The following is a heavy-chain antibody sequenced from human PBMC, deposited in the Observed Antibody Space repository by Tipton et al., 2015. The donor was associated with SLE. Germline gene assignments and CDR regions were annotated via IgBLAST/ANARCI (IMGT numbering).Heavy chain of an antibody. V-gene: IGHV4-59*01. D-gene: IGHD2-2*01. J-gene: IGHJ6*03. CDR1: GGSISSYY. Sequence: TLSLTCTVSGGSISSYYWSWIRRPPGKGLEWIGYIYYSGSTNYNPSLKSRVTISVDTSKNQFSLKLSSVTAADTAVYYCARGKGYCSSTSCYAYYYYMDVWGKGTTVTVSS. CDR2: IYYSGST. CDR3: ARGKGYCSSTSCYAYYYYMDV.